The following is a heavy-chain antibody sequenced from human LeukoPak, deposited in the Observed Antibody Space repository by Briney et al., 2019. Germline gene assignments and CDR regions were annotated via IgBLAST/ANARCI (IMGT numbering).Heavy chain of an antibody. CDR1: GFTFSDHY. J-gene: IGHJ4*02. V-gene: IGHV3-11*04. CDR2: ISSSGSTI. CDR3: AREGTTVVTRHLDY. D-gene: IGHD4-17*01. Sequence: GGSLRLSCAASGFTFSDHYMSWIRQAPGKGLEWVSYISSSGSTIYYADSVKGRFTISRDNAKNSLYLQMNSLRAEDTAVYYCAREGTTVVTRHLDYWGQGTLVTVSS.